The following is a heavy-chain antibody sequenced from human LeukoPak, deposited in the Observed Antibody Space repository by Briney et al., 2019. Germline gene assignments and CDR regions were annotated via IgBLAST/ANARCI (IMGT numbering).Heavy chain of an antibody. CDR1: GYTFTGYY. Sequence: ASVKVSCKASGYTFTGYYMHWVRQAPGQGLEWMGWINPNSGGTNYAQKFQGRVTMTRDTSISTVYMELSSLRSEDTAVYYCARGPQPSYSNSLYATFDYWGQGTLVTVSS. CDR3: ARGPQPSYSNSLYATFDY. D-gene: IGHD4-11*01. CDR2: INPNSGGT. V-gene: IGHV1-2*02. J-gene: IGHJ4*02.